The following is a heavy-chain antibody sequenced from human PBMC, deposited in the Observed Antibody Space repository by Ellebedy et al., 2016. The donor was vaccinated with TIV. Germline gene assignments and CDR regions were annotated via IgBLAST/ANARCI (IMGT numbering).Heavy chain of an antibody. V-gene: IGHV3-23*01. CDR1: GFTFSSHA. CDR3: TKDVEPGGLYS. Sequence: PGGSLRLSCAASGFTFSSHAMSWVRQAPGKGLEWVSSITESGGNTYYADSVKGRFTISRDNAKNSLYLQMNDLRVDDTALYYCTKDVEPGGLYSWGQGSLVTVSS. D-gene: IGHD1-14*01. CDR2: ITESGGNT. J-gene: IGHJ4*01.